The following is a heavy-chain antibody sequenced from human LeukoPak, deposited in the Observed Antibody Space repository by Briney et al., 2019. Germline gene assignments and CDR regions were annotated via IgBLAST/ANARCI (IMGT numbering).Heavy chain of an antibody. CDR3: ARKSVRGARDY. CDR1: GFTFSSYA. V-gene: IGHV3-30-3*01. J-gene: IGHJ4*02. D-gene: IGHD3-10*02. Sequence: GGSLRLSCAASGFTFSSYAMHWVRQAPGKGLGWVAVISYDGSNKYYADSVKGRFTISRDNSKNTLYLQMNSLRAEDTAVYYCARKSVRGARDYWGQGTLVTVSS. CDR2: ISYDGSNK.